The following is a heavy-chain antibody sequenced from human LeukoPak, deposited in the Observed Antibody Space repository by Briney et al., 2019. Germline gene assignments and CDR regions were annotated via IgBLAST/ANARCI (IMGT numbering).Heavy chain of an antibody. Sequence: PGGSLRLSCAASGFTFTTYAMHWVRQAPGKGLEWVSSISSGSTYMYYADSVKGRFTISRDNAQNSVFLQMNSLRAEDTAVYYCGRVGGRSKAAKGDAFDIWGQGTMVVVSS. D-gene: IGHD6-6*01. V-gene: IGHV3-21*06. CDR3: GRVGGRSKAAKGDAFDI. CDR1: GFTFTTYA. J-gene: IGHJ3*02. CDR2: ISSGSTYM.